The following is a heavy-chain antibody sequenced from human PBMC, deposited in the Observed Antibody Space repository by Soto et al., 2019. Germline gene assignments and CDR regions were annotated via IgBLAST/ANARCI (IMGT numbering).Heavy chain of an antibody. CDR3: AKDREGGYYYYYYMDV. J-gene: IGHJ6*03. CDR2: ISYDGSNK. Sequence: GGSLRLSCAASGFTFSSYGMHWVRQAPGKGLEWVAVISYDGSNKYYADSVKGRFTISRDNSKNTLYLQMNSLRAEDTAVYYCAKDREGGYYYYYYMDVWGKGTTVTVSS. D-gene: IGHD1-26*01. V-gene: IGHV3-30*18. CDR1: GFTFSSYG.